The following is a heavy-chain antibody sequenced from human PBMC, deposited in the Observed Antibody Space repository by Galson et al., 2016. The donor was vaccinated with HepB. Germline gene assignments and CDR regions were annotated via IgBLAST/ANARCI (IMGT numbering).Heavy chain of an antibody. D-gene: IGHD6-19*01. Sequence: SVKVSCKASGYNFGSYDISWVRQAPGQGLEWMGWIGGSSGFTRLAQSVQDRVILTADTSTSTAFLELSSLRSEDTAVYYCAKEAYSSGWYRDWGQGTLVTVSS. CDR1: GYNFGSYD. CDR3: AKEAYSSGWYRD. CDR2: IGGSSGFT. J-gene: IGHJ4*02. V-gene: IGHV1-18*01.